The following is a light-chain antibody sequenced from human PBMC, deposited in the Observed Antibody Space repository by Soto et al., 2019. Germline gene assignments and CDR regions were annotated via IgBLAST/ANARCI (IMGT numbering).Light chain of an antibody. CDR1: SSDVGGYNY. J-gene: IGLJ1*01. Sequence: QSALTQPASVSGSPGQSITISCTGTSSDVGGYNYVSWYQQHPGKVPKLMIYDVSNRPSGVSNRFSGSKSGNTASLTISGLQAEDEADYYCGSYTSSSPWHVFGTGTKVTVL. CDR3: GSYTSSSPWHV. CDR2: DVS. V-gene: IGLV2-14*01.